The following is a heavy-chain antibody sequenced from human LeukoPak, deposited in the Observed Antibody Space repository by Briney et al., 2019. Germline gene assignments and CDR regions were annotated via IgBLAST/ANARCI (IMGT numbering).Heavy chain of an antibody. CDR3: ARHYYDILTGSGYMDV. Sequence: GESLKISCKGSGYSFTSYWIGWVRPMPGKGLEWMRINYPGDSDTRYSPSFQGQVTISADKSISTAYLKWSSLKASNTAMYYCARHYYDILTGSGYMDVWGKGTTVTVSS. CDR1: GYSFTSYW. V-gene: IGHV5-51*01. CDR2: NYPGDSDT. D-gene: IGHD3-9*01. J-gene: IGHJ6*03.